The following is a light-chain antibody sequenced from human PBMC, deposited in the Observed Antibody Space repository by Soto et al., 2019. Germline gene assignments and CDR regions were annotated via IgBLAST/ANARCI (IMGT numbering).Light chain of an antibody. CDR1: RSNIGAGYE. V-gene: IGLV1-40*01. J-gene: IGLJ3*02. Sequence: QSVLTQPPSVSGAPGQRITITCTESRSNIGAGYEVHWYQQLPGTAPKLLIYGNSNRPSGVPDRFSGSKSGTSASLAITGLQAEDEADYYCQSYDSSLSGWVFGGRTKVTVL. CDR2: GNS. CDR3: QSYDSSLSGWV.